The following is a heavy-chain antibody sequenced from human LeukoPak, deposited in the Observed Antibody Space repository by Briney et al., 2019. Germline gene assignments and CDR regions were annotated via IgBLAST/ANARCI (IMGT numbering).Heavy chain of an antibody. CDR3: AREIGGILVFDY. V-gene: IGHV1-2*02. J-gene: IGHJ4*02. D-gene: IGHD5-18*01. CDR1: GYKFTGYY. CDR2: INPNSGDS. Sequence: ASVKVSCKASGYKFTGYYMHWVRQAPGQGLEWMGWINPNSGDSHHAQKFQGRVTMTRDTSISTAYMELSRLRSDDTAVYYCAREIGGILVFDYWGQGTLVTVSS.